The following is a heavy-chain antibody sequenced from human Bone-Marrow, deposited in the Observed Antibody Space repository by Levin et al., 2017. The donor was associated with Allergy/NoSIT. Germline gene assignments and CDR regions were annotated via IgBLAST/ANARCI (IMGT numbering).Heavy chain of an antibody. CDR3: AKDRYCGGDCYSVDS. Sequence: ASVKVSCAASGFTFSNYAMTWVRQAPGKGLEWVSVIADTGGTTFYADSVKGRFTISRDDSKNTLYLQMNSLRAEDTAVYYCAKDRYCGGDCYSVDSWGQGTLVTVSS. V-gene: IGHV3-23*01. J-gene: IGHJ4*02. CDR2: IADTGGTT. CDR1: GFTFSNYA. D-gene: IGHD2-21*02.